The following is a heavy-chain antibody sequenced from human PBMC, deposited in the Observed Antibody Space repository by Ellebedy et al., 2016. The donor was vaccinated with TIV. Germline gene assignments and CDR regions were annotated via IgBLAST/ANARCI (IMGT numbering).Heavy chain of an antibody. CDR3: PRLVSYSGTGSPLDY. J-gene: IGHJ4*02. CDR2: INKDGSEK. D-gene: IGHD3-10*01. V-gene: IGHV3-7*03. Sequence: PGGSLRLSCAASGFTFSSYWMSWVRQAPGKGLEWVANINKDGSEKYYVDFVKGRFTISRDNAKHPLYLQMNNLRAEDTAVYYCPRLVSYSGTGSPLDYWGQGSLVTVSS. CDR1: GFTFSSYW.